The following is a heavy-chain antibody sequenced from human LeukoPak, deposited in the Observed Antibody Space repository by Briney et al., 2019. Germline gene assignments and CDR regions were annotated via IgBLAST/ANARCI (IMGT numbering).Heavy chain of an antibody. CDR1: GGSISSGSYY. J-gene: IGHJ4*02. CDR2: IYTSGST. D-gene: IGHD4-17*01. V-gene: IGHV4-61*02. Sequence: PSQTLSLTCTVSGGSISSGSYYWSWIRQPAGKGLEWIGRIYTSGSTNYNPSLKSRVTISVDTSKNQVSLKLSSVTAADTAVYYCARLCGDYVGGYFDYWGQGTLVTVSS. CDR3: ARLCGDYVGGYFDY.